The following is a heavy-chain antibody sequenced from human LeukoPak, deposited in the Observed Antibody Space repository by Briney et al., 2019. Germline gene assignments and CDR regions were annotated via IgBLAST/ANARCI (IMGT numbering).Heavy chain of an antibody. CDR2: ITDGGRT. Sequence: SETLSLTCAVYGDSFSGHYWSWIPQPPGKGLEWIGEITDGGRTSYSTSLKSRATISVSPSQRQFSLELGSLTAADTAIYYCVRRSRVAMPNALDLITDFWGQGTLVTVSS. J-gene: IGHJ4*02. D-gene: IGHD1-7*01. CDR1: GDSFSGHY. CDR3: VRRSRVAMPNALDLITDF. V-gene: IGHV4-34*01.